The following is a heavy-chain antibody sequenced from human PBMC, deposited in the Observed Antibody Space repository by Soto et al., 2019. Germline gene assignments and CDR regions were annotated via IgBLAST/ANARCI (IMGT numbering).Heavy chain of an antibody. CDR1: GFTFSSYW. J-gene: IGHJ6*02. Sequence: GGSLRLSCAASGFTFSSYWMHWVRQAPGKGLEWVSLISWDGGSTYYADSVKGRFTISRDNSKNSLYLQMNSLRTEDTALYYCAKGLAVAGTYYYGMDVWGQGTTVTVSS. D-gene: IGHD6-19*01. V-gene: IGHV3-43*01. CDR2: ISWDGGST. CDR3: AKGLAVAGTYYYGMDV.